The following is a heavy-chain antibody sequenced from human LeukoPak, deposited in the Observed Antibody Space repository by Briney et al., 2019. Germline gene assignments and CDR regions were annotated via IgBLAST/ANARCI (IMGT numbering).Heavy chain of an antibody. J-gene: IGHJ4*02. CDR1: GFTFSSYS. CDR2: ISSSSSTI. Sequence: PGGSLRLSCAAPGFTFSSYSMNWVRQAPGKGLEWASYISSSSSTIYYADSVKGRFTISRDNAKNSLYLQMNSLRAEDTAVYYCARGSITMVRGGRGLFGYWGQGTLVTVSS. CDR3: ARGSITMVRGGRGLFGY. V-gene: IGHV3-48*01. D-gene: IGHD3-10*01.